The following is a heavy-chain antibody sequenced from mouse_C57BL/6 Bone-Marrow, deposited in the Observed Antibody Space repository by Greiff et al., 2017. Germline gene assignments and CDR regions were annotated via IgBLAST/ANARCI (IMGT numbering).Heavy chain of an antibody. Sequence: VQLQQSGAELVKPGASVKMSCKASGYTFTSYWITWVKQRPGQGLEWIGDIYPGSGSTNYNEKFKSKATLTVDTSSSTAYMQLSSLTSEDSAVYYCARSSTDYDYDVDYWGQGTSVTVSS. CDR2: IYPGSGST. D-gene: IGHD2-4*01. CDR1: GYTFTSYW. J-gene: IGHJ4*01. V-gene: IGHV1-55*01. CDR3: ARSSTDYDYDVDY.